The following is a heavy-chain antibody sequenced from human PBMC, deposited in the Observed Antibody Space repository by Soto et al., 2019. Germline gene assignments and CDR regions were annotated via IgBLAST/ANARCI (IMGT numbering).Heavy chain of an antibody. V-gene: IGHV3-30*18. Sequence: GGSLRLSCAASGFTFSSYGMHWVRQAPGKGLEWVAVISYDGSNKYYADSVKGRFTISRDNSKNTLYLQMNSLRAEDTAVYYCAKDHYDFWSGPAGNDYWGQGTLVTVSS. CDR2: ISYDGSNK. CDR1: GFTFSSYG. D-gene: IGHD3-3*01. J-gene: IGHJ4*02. CDR3: AKDHYDFWSGPAGNDY.